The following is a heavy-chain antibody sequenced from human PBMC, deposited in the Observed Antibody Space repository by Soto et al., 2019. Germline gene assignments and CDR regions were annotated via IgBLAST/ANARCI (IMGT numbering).Heavy chain of an antibody. D-gene: IGHD1-26*01. CDR2: ISYSGTT. J-gene: IGHJ6*02. V-gene: IGHV4-59*01. Sequence: ETXSRTWPVSGASLNSYYWNWIRQPPGGGLEWLGFISYSGTTNYNPSLRSRVAISIDPSKNQFSLKLTSVTAADTAVYYCATRTELTHYYYRGLDVWGQGATVTVSS. CDR3: ATRTELTHYYYRGLDV. CDR1: GASLNSYY.